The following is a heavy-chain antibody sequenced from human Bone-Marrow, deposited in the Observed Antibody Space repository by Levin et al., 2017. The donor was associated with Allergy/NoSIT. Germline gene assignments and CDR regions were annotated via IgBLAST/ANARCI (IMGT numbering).Heavy chain of an antibody. CDR1: GVTVSNNY. J-gene: IGHJ4*02. CDR2: IYSAGES. CDR3: ARNVPVTDLGY. Sequence: GGSLRLSCAASGVTVSNNYMAWVRQAPGRGLEWVSLIYSAGESRYADSVRGRFTISRDSSTNTVYLEMKSLRAEDTAIYYCARNVPVTDLGYWVRGTLVTVSS. V-gene: IGHV3-53*01. D-gene: IGHD3-10*02.